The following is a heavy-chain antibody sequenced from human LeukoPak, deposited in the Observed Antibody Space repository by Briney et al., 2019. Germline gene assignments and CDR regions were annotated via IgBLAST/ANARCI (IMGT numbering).Heavy chain of an antibody. J-gene: IGHJ4*02. CDR1: GFIFDDYA. Sequence: GTSLRLSCAASGFIFDDYAVHWVRQAPGKGLEWVSGISWNSGSMEYADSAKGRFTISRDNAKSSLYLQMNSLRDEDMALYYCARGTTAIYYFDYWGQGTLVTVSS. V-gene: IGHV3-9*03. D-gene: IGHD5-18*01. CDR3: ARGTTAIYYFDY. CDR2: ISWNSGSM.